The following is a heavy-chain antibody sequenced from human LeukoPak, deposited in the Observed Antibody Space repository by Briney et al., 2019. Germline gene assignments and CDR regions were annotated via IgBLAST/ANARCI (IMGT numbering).Heavy chain of an antibody. Sequence: ASVKVSCKASGYTFTDYFIHWVRQAPGQGPEWMGRMNGNSGVTMYAQTLQDRVTMTRDTSISTAYMELSRLRSDDTAVYYCARDFTPSGRLDPWGQGTLVTVSS. J-gene: IGHJ5*02. V-gene: IGHV1-2*06. D-gene: IGHD1-1*01. CDR2: MNGNSGVT. CDR1: GYTFTDYF. CDR3: ARDFTPSGRLDP.